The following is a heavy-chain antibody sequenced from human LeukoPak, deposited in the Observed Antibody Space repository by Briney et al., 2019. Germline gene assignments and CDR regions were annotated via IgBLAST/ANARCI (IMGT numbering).Heavy chain of an antibody. CDR3: ARVGNRGDDSSGYYYATRPHFDY. CDR1: GGSISSGDYY. Sequence: PSETLSLTCTVSGGSISSGDYYWSWIRQPPGKGLEWIGYIYYSGSTYYNPSLKSRVTISVDTSKNQFSLKLSSVTAADTAVYYCARVGNRGDDSSGYYYATRPHFDYWGQGTLVTVSS. CDR2: IYYSGST. D-gene: IGHD3-22*01. J-gene: IGHJ4*02. V-gene: IGHV4-30-4*01.